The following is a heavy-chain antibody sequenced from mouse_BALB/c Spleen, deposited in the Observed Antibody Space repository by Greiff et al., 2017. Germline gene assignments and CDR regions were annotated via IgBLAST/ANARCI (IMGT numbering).Heavy chain of an antibody. J-gene: IGHJ4*01. V-gene: IGHV5-17*02. Sequence: EVKVVESGGGLVQPGGSRKLSCAASGFTFSSFGMHWVRQAPEKGLEWVAYISSGSSTIYYADTVKGRFIISRDNPKNTLFLQMTSLRSEDTAMYYCARSILYGKGAMDYWGQGTSVTVSS. D-gene: IGHD2-10*02. CDR3: ARSILYGKGAMDY. CDR2: ISSGSSTI. CDR1: GFTFSSFG.